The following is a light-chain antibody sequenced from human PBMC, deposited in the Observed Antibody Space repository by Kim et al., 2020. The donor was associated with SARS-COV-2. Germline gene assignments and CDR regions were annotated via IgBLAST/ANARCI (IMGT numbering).Light chain of an antibody. CDR2: GKN. V-gene: IGLV3-19*01. CDR3: NSRGSNDNVL. Sequence: VALGQTVRITCQGDSLRSYYAIWYQQKPGQAPIVVIYGKNNRPSGIPDRFSGSSSGDTASLTITGTQAGDEADYYCNSRGSNDNVLFGGGTQLTVL. J-gene: IGLJ2*01. CDR1: SLRSYY.